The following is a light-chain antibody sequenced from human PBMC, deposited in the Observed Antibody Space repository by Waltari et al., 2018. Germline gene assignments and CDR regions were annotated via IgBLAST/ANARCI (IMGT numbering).Light chain of an antibody. CDR2: GAS. Sequence: EVVLTQSPVTLSSSPGARAILSCSTSQSVSNAYIAWYQKNPGQAPRLLTYGASTRATGIPDRFSGSGSGTDFALSIGRLETEDCAVYYCQYYGDSPPMYTFGQGTKVEIK. CDR1: QSVSNAY. J-gene: IGKJ2*01. V-gene: IGKV3-20*01. CDR3: QYYGDSPPMYT.